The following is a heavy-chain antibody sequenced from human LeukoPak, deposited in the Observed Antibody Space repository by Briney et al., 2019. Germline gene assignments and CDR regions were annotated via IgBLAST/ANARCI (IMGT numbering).Heavy chain of an antibody. V-gene: IGHV3-23*01. D-gene: IGHD6-19*01. CDR2: ISGSAGTT. CDR1: GFTFSNYA. J-gene: IGHJ4*02. Sequence: GGSLRLSCAASGFTFSNYALNWVRQAPGTGLEWVSVISGSAGTTYYADSVKGRFTISRDNSKNTLYLQMNSLRAEDTAVYYCAKDLTGYSSGWYGDWGQGTLVTVSS. CDR3: AKDLTGYSSGWYGD.